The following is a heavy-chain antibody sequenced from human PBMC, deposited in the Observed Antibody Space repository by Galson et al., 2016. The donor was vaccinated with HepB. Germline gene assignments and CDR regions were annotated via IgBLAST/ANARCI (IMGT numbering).Heavy chain of an antibody. Sequence: SLRLSCAASGFTFSTYNINWVRQAPGKGLEWVSSISTSSTYIYYADSVKGRFAISRDNAKNSLYLQMNSLRAEDTAVYYCATLSEDYGDYWGQGILVTVSS. J-gene: IGHJ4*02. CDR1: GFTFSTYN. CDR3: ATLSEDYGDY. D-gene: IGHD3-16*02. V-gene: IGHV3-21*06. CDR2: ISTSSTYI.